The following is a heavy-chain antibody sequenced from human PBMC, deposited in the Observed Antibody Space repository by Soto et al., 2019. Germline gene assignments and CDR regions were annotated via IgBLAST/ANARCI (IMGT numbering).Heavy chain of an antibody. Sequence: QVQLQESGPGLVKPSQTLSLTCTVSSGSISSGGYYWSWIRQHPGKGLEWIGYIYYSGSTYYNPSLKSRVTISVDTSKNQFSLKLSSVTAADTAVYYCARDAAYGDYVGWFDPWGQGTLVTVSS. CDR3: ARDAAYGDYVGWFDP. CDR1: SGSISSGGYY. CDR2: IYYSGST. V-gene: IGHV4-31*03. J-gene: IGHJ5*02. D-gene: IGHD4-17*01.